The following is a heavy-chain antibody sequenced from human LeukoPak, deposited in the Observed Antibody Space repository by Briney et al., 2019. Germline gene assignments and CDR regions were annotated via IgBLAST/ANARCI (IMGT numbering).Heavy chain of an antibody. CDR3: AKDCGAAVAGTRPPYDY. Sequence: GGSLRLSCAASGFTFTSYGMHWVRQAPGKGLEWVAFISYDGSNKYYADSVKGRFTISRDNSKNTVYLQMNRLRAEDTAVYYCAKDCGAAVAGTRPPYDYWGQGTLVTVSS. V-gene: IGHV3-30*18. CDR1: GFTFTSYG. J-gene: IGHJ4*02. CDR2: ISYDGSNK. D-gene: IGHD6-19*01.